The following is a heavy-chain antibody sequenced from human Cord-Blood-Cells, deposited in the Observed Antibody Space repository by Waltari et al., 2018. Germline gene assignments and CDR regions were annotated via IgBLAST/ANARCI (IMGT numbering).Heavy chain of an antibody. Sequence: QQWVAGLLKPSETLSLTCAVYGGSFSGYYWSWIRQPPGKGLEWIGEINHSGSTNYNPSLKSRVTISVDTSKNQFSLKLSSVTAADTAVYYCARGLTSGYYDSSGYYYWGQGTLVTVSS. J-gene: IGHJ4*02. CDR1: GGSFSGYY. V-gene: IGHV4-34*01. D-gene: IGHD3-22*01. CDR3: ARGLTSGYYDSSGYYY. CDR2: INHSGST.